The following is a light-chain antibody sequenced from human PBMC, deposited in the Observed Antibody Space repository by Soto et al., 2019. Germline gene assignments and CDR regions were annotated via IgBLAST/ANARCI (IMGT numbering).Light chain of an antibody. J-gene: IGKJ1*01. CDR3: LQDYSYPRT. CDR1: QAIRTE. CDR2: GTS. V-gene: IGKV1-6*01. Sequence: AIQMTQSPSSLSASVGDRVIITCRASQAIRTELGWYQQRPGKAPKLLIYGTSNLQSGVPSRFSGSGSGTDFTLTVNGLQPEDFATYYCLQDYSYPRTCGQGTKVDVK.